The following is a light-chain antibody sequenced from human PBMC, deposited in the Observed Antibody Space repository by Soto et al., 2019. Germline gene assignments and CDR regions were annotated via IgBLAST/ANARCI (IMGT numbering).Light chain of an antibody. J-gene: IGKJ5*01. CDR3: QQYGSSPLT. V-gene: IGKV3-20*01. CDR2: GAS. CDR1: QSVSSSY. Sequence: XLSLSPGERATLSCRASQSVSSSYLAWYQQKPGQAPRPLIYGASSRATGIPDRFSGSGSGTDFTLTISRLEPEDFAVYYCQQYGSSPLTFGQGTRLEIK.